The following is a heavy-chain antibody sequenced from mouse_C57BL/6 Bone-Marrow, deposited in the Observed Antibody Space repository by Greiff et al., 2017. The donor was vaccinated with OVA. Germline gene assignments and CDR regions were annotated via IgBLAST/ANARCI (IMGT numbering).Heavy chain of an antibody. J-gene: IGHJ4*01. CDR1: GYTFTSYW. Sequence: QVQLQQPGTELVKPGASVKLSCTASGYTFTSYWMNWVKQRPGQGLAWIGNINPRNGGTHYNEKFKSKATLNVAKSSSTAYMQLSSLTSEGSTVDYCARACDAIDYWGQGTSVTVSA. CDR3: ARACDAIDY. CDR2: INPRNGGT. V-gene: IGHV1-53*01.